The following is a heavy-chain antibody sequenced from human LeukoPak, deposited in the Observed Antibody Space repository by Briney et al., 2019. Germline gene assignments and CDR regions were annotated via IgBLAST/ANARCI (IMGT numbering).Heavy chain of an antibody. CDR1: GYGFTSYW. Sequence: GESLKISCKGSGYGFTSYWIGWVRQMPGKGLEWMGIIYPGDSDTRYSPSFQGQVTISADKSITTAYLQWSGLKASDTAIYYCARRAAAAGTVYYYFDYWGQGTLVTVSS. D-gene: IGHD6-13*01. J-gene: IGHJ4*02. CDR3: ARRAAAAGTVYYYFDY. V-gene: IGHV5-51*01. CDR2: IYPGDSDT.